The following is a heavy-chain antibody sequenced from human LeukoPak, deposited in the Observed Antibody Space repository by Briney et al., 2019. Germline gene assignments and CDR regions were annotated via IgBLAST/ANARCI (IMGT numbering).Heavy chain of an antibody. V-gene: IGHV3-74*03. CDR2: INERGTDS. Sequence: GGSLRLSCTASGFTFSGHWIHWVRQAPGMGLVWVSRINERGTDSMYAESVKGRFTISRDNSKNTLYLQMNSLRVEDTAVYYCASSYDFWSGYSGPAFDYWGQGTLVTVSS. CDR3: ASSYDFWSGYSGPAFDY. D-gene: IGHD3-3*01. CDR1: GFTFSGHW. J-gene: IGHJ4*02.